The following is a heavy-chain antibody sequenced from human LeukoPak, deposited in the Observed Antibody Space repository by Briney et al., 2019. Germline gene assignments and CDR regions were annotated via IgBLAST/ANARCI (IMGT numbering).Heavy chain of an antibody. CDR1: ESAFSTFD. CDR2: IATGGRT. V-gene: IGHV3-13*01. D-gene: IGHD3-3*01. Sequence: GGSPRLSCTPSESAFSTFDFRWVRQLGGKGLEWDSHIATGGRTYYPGSVKGRFTISRANAKKSLYLQMLSLRDGDTALYFGARGSPWSYYYMDVWGVGTAVSVS. J-gene: IGHJ6*03. CDR3: ARGSPWSYYYMDV.